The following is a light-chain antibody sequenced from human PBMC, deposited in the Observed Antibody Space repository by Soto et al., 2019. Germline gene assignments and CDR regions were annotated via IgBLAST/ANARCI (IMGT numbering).Light chain of an antibody. CDR2: EVS. V-gene: IGLV2-14*01. CDR3: NSYTSSSTGDV. CDR1: SSDVGGYNY. J-gene: IGLJ1*01. Sequence: QSALTQPASVSGSPGQSITISCTGTSSDVGGYNYVSWYQQHPGKAPKLMIYEVSNRPSGVSHRFSGSKSGNTASLTISGLQAEDEADYYCNSYTSSSTGDVFGTGTKVTVL.